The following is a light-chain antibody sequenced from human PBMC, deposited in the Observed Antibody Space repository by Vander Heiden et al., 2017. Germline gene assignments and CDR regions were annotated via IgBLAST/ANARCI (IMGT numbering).Light chain of an antibody. J-gene: IGKJ1*01. CDR1: QGISNY. CDR2: AAS. V-gene: IGKV1-27*01. Sequence: IQTPQSPSSPSASVGDRVTITCRASQGISNYLDWYQQKPGKVPKLLIYAASSLQTGVPSRFSGSGSGTDFTLTISSLQPEDVATYYCQQCNSAPQTFGQGTKVEIK. CDR3: QQCNSAPQT.